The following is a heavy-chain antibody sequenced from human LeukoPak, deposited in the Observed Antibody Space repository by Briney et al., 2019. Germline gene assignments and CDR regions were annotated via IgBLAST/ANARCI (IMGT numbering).Heavy chain of an antibody. J-gene: IGHJ4*02. D-gene: IGHD3-3*01. V-gene: IGHV1-18*01. CDR1: GYTFTSHG. CDR3: ARISPITIFGVGDY. Sequence: GASVKVSCKASGYTFTSHGISWVRQAPGQGLEWTGWISAYNGNTNYAQKLQGRVTMTTDTSTSTAYMELRSLRSDDTAVYYCARISPITIFGVGDYWGQGTLVTVSS. CDR2: ISAYNGNT.